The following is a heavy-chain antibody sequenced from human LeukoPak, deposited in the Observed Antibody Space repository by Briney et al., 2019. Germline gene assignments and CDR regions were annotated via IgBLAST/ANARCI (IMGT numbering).Heavy chain of an antibody. CDR2: IYRGGAT. V-gene: IGHV3-53*05. Sequence: PGGSLRLSCAASGFNVGSNYMSWVRQTPGKGLEWVSVIYRGGATYYADSMKGRFTISRDNSKNMLYLQMNSLRAEDTAVYYCARGKGSGSYYNDCDYWGQGTLVTVSS. CDR3: ARGKGSGSYYNDCDY. D-gene: IGHD3-10*01. J-gene: IGHJ4*02. CDR1: GFNVGSNY.